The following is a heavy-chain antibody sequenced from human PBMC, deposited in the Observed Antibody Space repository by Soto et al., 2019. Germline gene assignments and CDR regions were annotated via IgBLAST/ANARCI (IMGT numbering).Heavy chain of an antibody. D-gene: IGHD2-15*01. CDR1: GGAFSDYA. CDR3: ASWLKGPDIGNYYYGMDV. V-gene: IGHV1-69*12. Sequence: QVQLVQSGAEVKKPGSSVKVSCKASGGAFSDYAFSWVRQAPGQGLEGLGGIMPIFRAPDYAQKFQGRVTITADEFTRTAYMEMNSLRSEDTAVYYCASWLKGPDIGNYYYGMDVWGQGTTVTVS. CDR2: IMPIFRAP. J-gene: IGHJ6*02.